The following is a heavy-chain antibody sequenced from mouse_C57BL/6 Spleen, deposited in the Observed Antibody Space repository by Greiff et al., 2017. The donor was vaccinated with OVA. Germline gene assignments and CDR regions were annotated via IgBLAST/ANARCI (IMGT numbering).Heavy chain of an antibody. CDR3: ARRGGSSYEDAMDY. D-gene: IGHD1-1*01. CDR2: IYPRSGNT. V-gene: IGHV1-81*01. Sequence: VQLQQSGAELARPGASVKLSCKASGYTFTSYGISWVKQRTGQGLEWIGEIYPRSGNTYYNEKFKGKATLTADKSSSTAYMELRSLTSEDSAVYFCARRGGSSYEDAMDYWGQGTSVTVSS. J-gene: IGHJ4*01. CDR1: GYTFTSYG.